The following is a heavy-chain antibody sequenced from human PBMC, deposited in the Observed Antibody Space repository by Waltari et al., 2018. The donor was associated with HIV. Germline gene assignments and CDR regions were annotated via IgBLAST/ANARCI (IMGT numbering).Heavy chain of an antibody. CDR2: ISSSGSTI. CDR1: GFVFSSYS. Sequence: EVQLVESGGGLVQPEESLRLSCAASGFVFSSYSMNWVRQAPGECLEWFSLISSSGSTIYYADFVKGRFTVSRDIAKNMLYLEMNNLRAEDTAVYHCAREATVAARGEIDYWGQGTLVTVSS. V-gene: IGHV3-48*01. J-gene: IGHJ4*02. D-gene: IGHD6-19*01. CDR3: AREATVAARGEIDY.